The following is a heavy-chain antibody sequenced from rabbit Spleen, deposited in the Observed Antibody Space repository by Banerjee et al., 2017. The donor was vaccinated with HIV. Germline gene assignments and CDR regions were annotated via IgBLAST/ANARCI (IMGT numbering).Heavy chain of an antibody. CDR3: ARDAGSGPYIDGYFDL. D-gene: IGHD8-1*01. CDR2: IYGGTSGTT. CDR1: GFSFSSKLY. V-gene: IGHV1S45*01. Sequence: QEQLEASGGDLVKPEGSLTLTCTASGFSFSSKLYMCWVRQPPGKGLEWIGCIYGGTSGTTYYATWAKGRFTVSKTSSTTVTLQATSLTVADTATYFCARDAGSGPYIDGYFDLWGQGTLVTVS. J-gene: IGHJ4*01.